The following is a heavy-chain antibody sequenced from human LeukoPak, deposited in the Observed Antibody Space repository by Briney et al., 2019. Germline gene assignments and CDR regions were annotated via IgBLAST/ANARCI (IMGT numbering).Heavy chain of an antibody. Sequence: ASVKVSCKASGYTFTSYGISWVRQAPGQGLEWMGWISAYNGNTNYAQKLQGGVTMTTDTSTSTAYMELRSLGSDDTAVYYCARDRESWYVNYYYYMDVWGKGTTVTISS. V-gene: IGHV1-18*01. CDR1: GYTFTSYG. CDR2: ISAYNGNT. CDR3: ARDRESWYVNYYYYMDV. J-gene: IGHJ6*03. D-gene: IGHD6-13*01.